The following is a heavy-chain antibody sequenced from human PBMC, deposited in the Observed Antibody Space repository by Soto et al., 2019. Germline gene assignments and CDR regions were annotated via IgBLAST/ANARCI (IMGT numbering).Heavy chain of an antibody. Sequence: GSYLRTSLATPGFKFSCYAMSWVRQAPGKGLEWVSAISGSGGSTYYADSVKGRFTISRDNSKNTLYLQMNSLRAEDTSVYYCAKDVPGMDVWGQGT. D-gene: IGHD3-10*02. J-gene: IGHJ6*02. CDR2: ISGSGGST. V-gene: IGHV3-23*01. CDR3: AKDVPGMDV. CDR1: GFKFSCYA.